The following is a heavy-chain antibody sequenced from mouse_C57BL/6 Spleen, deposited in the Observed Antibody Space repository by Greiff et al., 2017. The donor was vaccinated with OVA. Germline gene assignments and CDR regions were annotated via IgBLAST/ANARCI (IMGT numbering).Heavy chain of an antibody. CDR3: ARYGTTVVEGYYDMDY. V-gene: IGHV1-69*01. Sequence: VKLQQPGAELVMPGASVKLSCKASGYTFTSYWMHWVKQRPGQGLEWIGEIDPSDSYTNSNQKFKGKSTLTVDKSSSTAYMQLSSLTSEDSAVYYCARYGTTVVEGYYDMDYWGQGTSVTVSS. J-gene: IGHJ4*01. CDR1: GYTFTSYW. CDR2: IDPSDSYT. D-gene: IGHD1-1*01.